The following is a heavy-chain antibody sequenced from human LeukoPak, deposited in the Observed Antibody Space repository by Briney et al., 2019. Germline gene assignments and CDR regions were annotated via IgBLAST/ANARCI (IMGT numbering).Heavy chain of an antibody. CDR3: ARRIASAYALDS. V-gene: IGHV4-4*09. Sequence: SETLSLTCTVSGGSISGAYWSWIRQPPGKGLEWIGYIYSSGITIYNPSLKSRVTMSVDTSKNQFSLNLSSVTAADTAVYYCARRIASAYALDSWGEGTPVSPSS. CDR1: GGSISGAY. CDR2: IYSSGIT. D-gene: IGHD3-16*01. J-gene: IGHJ4*02.